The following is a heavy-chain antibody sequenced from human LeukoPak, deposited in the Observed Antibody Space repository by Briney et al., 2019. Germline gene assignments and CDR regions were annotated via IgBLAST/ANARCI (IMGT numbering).Heavy chain of an antibody. J-gene: IGHJ6*03. V-gene: IGHV4-4*07. CDR1: GGSIRNYY. Sequence: SETLSLTCTVSGGSIRNYYWSWIRQPAGKGLEWIGRIYNSGSTNYNPSLKSRVTMSVDTSKNQFSLKLSSVTAADTAVYYCARDRVGSSSDYMDVWGKGTTVTVSS. CDR2: IYNSGST. D-gene: IGHD6-6*01. CDR3: ARDRVGSSSDYMDV.